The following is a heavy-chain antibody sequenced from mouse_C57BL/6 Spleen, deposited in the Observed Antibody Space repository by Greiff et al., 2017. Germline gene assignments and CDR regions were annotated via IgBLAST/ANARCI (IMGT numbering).Heavy chain of an antibody. CDR3: ARYGTTVAATDYYAMDY. Sequence: VQLQQPGAELVKPGASVKLSCKASGYTFTSYWMHWVKQRPGQGLEWIGMIHPNSGSTNYNEKFKSKATLTVDKSSSTAYMQLSSLTSEDSAVYYCARYGTTVAATDYYAMDYWGQGTSVTVSS. CDR1: GYTFTSYW. CDR2: IHPNSGST. V-gene: IGHV1-64*01. J-gene: IGHJ4*01. D-gene: IGHD1-1*01.